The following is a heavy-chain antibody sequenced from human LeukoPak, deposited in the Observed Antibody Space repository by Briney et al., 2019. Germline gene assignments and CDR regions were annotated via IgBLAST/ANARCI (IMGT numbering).Heavy chain of an antibody. V-gene: IGHV1-2*02. CDR2: INPNSGGT. CDR3: ARGEVVPAASYNWFDH. Sequence: GASVKVSCKASGYTFTCYYMHWVRQAPGQGLEWMGWINPNSGGTNYAQKFQGRVTMTRDTSISTAYMELSRLRSDDTAVYYCARGEVVPAASYNWFDHWGQGTLVTVSS. CDR1: GYTFTCYY. J-gene: IGHJ5*02. D-gene: IGHD2-2*01.